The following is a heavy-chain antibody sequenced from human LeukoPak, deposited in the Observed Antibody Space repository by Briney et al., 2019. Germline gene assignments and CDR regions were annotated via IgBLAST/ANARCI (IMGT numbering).Heavy chain of an antibody. CDR1: GFTFSSYS. CDR3: ARDALTTIFGVVISVPDY. D-gene: IGHD3-3*01. J-gene: IGHJ4*02. Sequence: GGSLRLSCAASGFTFSSYSMNWVRQAPGKGLEWVSYISSSSSTIYYADSVKGRFTLSRDTAKNSLYLQINSLRAEDTAVYYCARDALTTIFGVVISVPDYWGQGTLVTVSS. V-gene: IGHV3-48*01. CDR2: ISSSSSTI.